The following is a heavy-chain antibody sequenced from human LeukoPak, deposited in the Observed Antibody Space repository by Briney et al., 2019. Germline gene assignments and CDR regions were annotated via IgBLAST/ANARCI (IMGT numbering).Heavy chain of an antibody. D-gene: IGHD6-19*01. V-gene: IGHV1-18*04. J-gene: IGHJ6*02. CDR2: ISAYNGNT. CDR3: ARDVNHSSGWYLDYYYGMDV. Sequence: EASVKVSCKASGYTFTGYYMHWVRQAPGQGLEWMGWISAYNGNTNYAQKLQGRVTMTTDTSTSTAYMELRSLRSDDTAVYYCARDVNHSSGWYLDYYYGMDVWGQGTTVTVSS. CDR1: GYTFTGYY.